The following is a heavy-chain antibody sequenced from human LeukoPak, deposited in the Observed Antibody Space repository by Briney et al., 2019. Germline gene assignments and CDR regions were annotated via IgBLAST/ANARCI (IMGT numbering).Heavy chain of an antibody. CDR1: GGSFSGYF. D-gene: IGHD6-13*01. CDR3: ASSGMGIRNWFDP. CDR2: INHSGST. Sequence: PSETLSLTCAVYGGSFSGYFWSWIRQPPGKGLEWIGEINHSGSTNYNPSLKSRVTISVDTSKNQFSLKLSSVTAADTAVYYCASSGMGIRNWFDPWGQGTLVTVSS. J-gene: IGHJ5*02. V-gene: IGHV4-34*01.